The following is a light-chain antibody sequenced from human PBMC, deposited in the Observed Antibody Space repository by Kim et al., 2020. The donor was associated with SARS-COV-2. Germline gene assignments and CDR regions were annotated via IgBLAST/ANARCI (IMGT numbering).Light chain of an antibody. CDR3: NSRDSSGRLLV. V-gene: IGLV3-19*01. J-gene: IGLJ3*02. CDR2: GKL. CDR1: ALRSFH. Sequence: SSELTQDPAVSVALGQTVRITCQGDALRSFHPSWYQQRPGQAPVLLLYGKLIRASGIPDRFSGSSSGNTYSLTITGAQAEDDADYYCNSRDSSGRLLVFGGGTQLTVL.